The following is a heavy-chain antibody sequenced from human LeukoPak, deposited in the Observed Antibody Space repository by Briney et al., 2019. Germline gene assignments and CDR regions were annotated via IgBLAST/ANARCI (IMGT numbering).Heavy chain of an antibody. CDR3: AHDKDGSGTYPY. CDR2: IYWNDDK. CDR1: GFSLSTSGVG. J-gene: IGHJ4*02. D-gene: IGHD3-10*01. V-gene: IGHV2-5*01. Sequence: SGPTLVNPTQTLTLTCTFSGFSLSTSGVGVGWIRQPPGMALEWLALIYWNDDKRYRPSLKSKLTITKDTSKSKVVLTMANMDPVDTATYYCAHDKDGSGTYPYWGQGTLVTVSS.